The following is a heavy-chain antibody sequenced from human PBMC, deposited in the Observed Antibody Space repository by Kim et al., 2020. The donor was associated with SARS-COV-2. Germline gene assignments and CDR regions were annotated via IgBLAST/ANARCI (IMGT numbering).Heavy chain of an antibody. V-gene: IGHV1-46*01. CDR1: GYTFTTYY. Sequence: ASVKVSCKASGYTFTTYYMHWVRQAPGQGLEWMGTINPSGDSTSYAQKFQGRVTMTRDTSTSTVYMELSSLRSEDTAVYYCATEPSGTYLFDYWGQGTLVTVSS. CDR3: ATEPSGTYLFDY. D-gene: IGHD1-1*01. J-gene: IGHJ4*02. CDR2: INPSGDST.